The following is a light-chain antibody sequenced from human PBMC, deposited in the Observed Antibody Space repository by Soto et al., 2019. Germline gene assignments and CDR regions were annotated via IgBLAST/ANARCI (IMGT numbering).Light chain of an antibody. Sequence: QSVLTQPPSGSGAPGQRVTISCTGNSSNIGAGYGVHWYQQLPGRAPKLLIYGNTNRPSGVPDRFSGSKSGTSASLAITGLQAEDEADYYCQSYDSSLSGSYVFGTGTKLTVL. CDR1: SSNIGAGYG. J-gene: IGLJ1*01. CDR2: GNT. CDR3: QSYDSSLSGSYV. V-gene: IGLV1-40*01.